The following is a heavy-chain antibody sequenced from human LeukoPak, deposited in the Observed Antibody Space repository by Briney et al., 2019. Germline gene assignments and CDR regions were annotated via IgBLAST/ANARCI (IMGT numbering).Heavy chain of an antibody. V-gene: IGHV1-2*04. CDR2: INPNSGGT. CDR3: ARETTIPPYYFDY. CDR1: GYTFTGYY. J-gene: IGHJ4*02. Sequence: ASVKVSCKASGYTFTGYYMHWVRQAPGQGLEWMGWINPNSGGTNYAQKFQGWVTMTRDTSISTAYMELSSLTSEDTAVYYCARETTIPPYYFDYWGLGSQVTVSP. D-gene: IGHD3-9*01.